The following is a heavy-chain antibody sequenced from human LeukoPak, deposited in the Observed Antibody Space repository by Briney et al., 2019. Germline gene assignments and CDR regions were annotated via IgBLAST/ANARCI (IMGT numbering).Heavy chain of an antibody. CDR1: GFTFSSYG. Sequence: PGGSLRLSCAASGFTFSSYGMSWVRQAPGKGPEWVAVISFDGGEKHYKDSVKGRFTFSKDDSKNTLNLQMNSLRAEDTAIYTGGKQEIVTTWSAGCWGRGTMVTVSS. J-gene: IGHJ4*02. V-gene: IGHV3-30*18. CDR3: GKQEIVTTWSAGC. CDR2: ISFDGGEK. D-gene: IGHD2-21*01.